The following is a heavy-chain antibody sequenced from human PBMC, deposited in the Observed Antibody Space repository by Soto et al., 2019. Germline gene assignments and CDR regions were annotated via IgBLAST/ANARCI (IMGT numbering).Heavy chain of an antibody. V-gene: IGHV4-39*01. CDR2: IYYSGTT. CDR3: GRHPATSETYFYGMDV. J-gene: IGHJ6*02. CDR1: GGSVSSSSFF. Sequence: SETLSLTCTVSGGSVSSSSFFWGWIRQSPGKGLEWIGSIYYSGTTYYNPSLKSRVTISVDTSKSQFSLRVSSVTAADTAVYYCGRHPATSETYFYGMDVWGQGTTVTVSS.